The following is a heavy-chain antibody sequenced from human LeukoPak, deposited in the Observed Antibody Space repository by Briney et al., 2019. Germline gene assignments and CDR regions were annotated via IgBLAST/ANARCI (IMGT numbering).Heavy chain of an antibody. CDR3: ANSYDGKIVPFDN. V-gene: IGHV4-4*09. Sequence: PSETLSLTCTVPDGSISNSFWNWVRQPPGKGLEWIAYIHTSRSTNYNPAFKSRVTLSVDTSKSQFSLRLNSVTASDTAVYYCANSYDGKIVPFDNWGQGTLVTVSS. J-gene: IGHJ4*02. D-gene: IGHD4-23*01. CDR1: DGSISNSF. CDR2: IHTSRST.